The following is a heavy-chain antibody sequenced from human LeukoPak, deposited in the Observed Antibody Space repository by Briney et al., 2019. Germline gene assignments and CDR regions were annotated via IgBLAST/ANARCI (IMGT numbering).Heavy chain of an antibody. J-gene: IGHJ6*03. CDR3: ARAYSSYDFWSGYNDYYYYYMDV. V-gene: IGHV4-59*01. CDR2: IYYSGST. Sequence: SETLSLTCTVSGGSISSYYWSWLRQPPGKGLEWIGYIYYSGSTNYNLSLKSRVTISVDTSKNQFSLKLSSVTAADTAVYYCARAYSSYDFWSGYNDYYYYYMDVWGKGTTVTVSS. CDR1: GGSISSYY. D-gene: IGHD3-3*01.